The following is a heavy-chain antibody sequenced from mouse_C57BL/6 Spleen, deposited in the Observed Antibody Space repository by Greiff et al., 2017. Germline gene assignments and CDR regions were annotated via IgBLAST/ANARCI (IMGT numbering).Heavy chain of an antibody. V-gene: IGHV1-59*01. J-gene: IGHJ3*01. Sequence: VQLQQPGAELVRPGTSVKLSCKASGYTFTSYWMHWVKQRPGQGLEWIGVIDPSDSYTNYNQKFKGKATLTVDTSSSTAYMQLSSLTSEDSAVYYCARSETAQAAWFAYWGQGTLVTVSA. CDR3: ARSETAQAAWFAY. D-gene: IGHD3-2*02. CDR2: IDPSDSYT. CDR1: GYTFTSYW.